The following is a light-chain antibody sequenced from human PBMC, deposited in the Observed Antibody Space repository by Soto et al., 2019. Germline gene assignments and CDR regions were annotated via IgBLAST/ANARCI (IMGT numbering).Light chain of an antibody. J-gene: IGKJ4*01. V-gene: IGKV1-39*01. CDR1: QSISSY. CDR3: EQSYSTPLS. Sequence: DLQMTQSPSSLSASVGDRVTITCRASQSISSYLNWYQQKPGKAPKLLIYAASSLQSGVPSRFSGSGSGSDFTLTISSLQPEDCATYYCEQSYSTPLSFGGGTQVEIK. CDR2: AAS.